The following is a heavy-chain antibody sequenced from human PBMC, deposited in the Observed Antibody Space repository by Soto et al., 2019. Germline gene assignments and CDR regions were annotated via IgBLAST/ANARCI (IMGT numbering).Heavy chain of an antibody. CDR3: ARWDYGYDARFDY. CDR2: MNPNSGNT. D-gene: IGHD4-17*01. V-gene: IGHV1-8*01. J-gene: IGHJ4*02. Sequence: QVQLVQSGAEVKKSGASVKVSCKASGYTFTSHDINWVRQATGQGLEWMGWMNPNSGNTGYAQKFQGRVTMNRNTSISTAYMERSSQRSEDTAVYYCARWDYGYDARFDYWGQGTLVTVSS. CDR1: GYTFTSHD.